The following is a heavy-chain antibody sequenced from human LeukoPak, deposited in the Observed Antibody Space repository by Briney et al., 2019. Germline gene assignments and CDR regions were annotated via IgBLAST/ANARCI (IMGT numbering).Heavy chain of an antibody. Sequence: ASVKVSCKASGYTFTSYAMHWVRQAPGQRLEWMGWINAGNGNTKYSQKFQGRVTITRDTSASTAYMELSSLRSEDTAVYYCARTPYSSSWYISGYYGMDVWGQGTTVTVSS. CDR2: INAGNGNT. CDR3: ARTPYSSSWYISGYYGMDV. CDR1: GYTFTSYA. V-gene: IGHV1-3*01. D-gene: IGHD6-13*01. J-gene: IGHJ6*02.